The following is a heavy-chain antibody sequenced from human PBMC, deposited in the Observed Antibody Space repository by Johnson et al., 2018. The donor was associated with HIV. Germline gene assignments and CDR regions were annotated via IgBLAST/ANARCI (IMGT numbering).Heavy chain of an antibody. CDR3: ARAIDQGYSSGWSSDVYDI. V-gene: IGHV3-11*01. CDR2: ISSSGSTI. Sequence: QVQLVESGGGLVKPGGSLRLSCAASGLTFSDYDMSWIRQAPGKGLEWVSYISSSGSTIYYADSVKGRFTISRDNAKNTLYLQMNSLRAEDTAVYYCARAIDQGYSSGWSSDVYDIWGQGTMVTVSA. J-gene: IGHJ3*02. CDR1: GLTFSDYD. D-gene: IGHD6-19*01.